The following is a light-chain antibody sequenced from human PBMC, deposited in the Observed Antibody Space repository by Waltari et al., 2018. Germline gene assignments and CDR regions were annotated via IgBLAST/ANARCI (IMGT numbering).Light chain of an antibody. CDR3: NSYTSSITRV. J-gene: IGLJ1*01. CDR1: SSDVGGYNS. Sequence: QSALTQPASVSGSPGQSITISCPGTSSDVGGYNSVPWYQHHPGKAPKLMIYEVSNRPSGVSNRFSGSKSGNTASLTISGLQPDDEADYYCNSYTSSITRVFGTGTKVTVL. CDR2: EVS. V-gene: IGLV2-14*01.